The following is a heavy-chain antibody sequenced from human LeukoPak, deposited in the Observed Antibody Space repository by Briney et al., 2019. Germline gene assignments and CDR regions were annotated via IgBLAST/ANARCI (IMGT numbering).Heavy chain of an antibody. J-gene: IGHJ4*02. V-gene: IGHV3-30-3*02. CDR3: VKDFGRIRGTPDS. CDR1: GLTFTNHG. Sequence: PGTSLRLSCVTSGLTFTNHGFHWLRQAPGKGLEWVAVISYDGSNKYYADSVKGRFTISRDDSKSILYLQMNGLRSEDTAVYYCVKDFGRIRGTPDSWGQGTLVTVSS. CDR2: ISYDGSNK. D-gene: IGHD1-26*01.